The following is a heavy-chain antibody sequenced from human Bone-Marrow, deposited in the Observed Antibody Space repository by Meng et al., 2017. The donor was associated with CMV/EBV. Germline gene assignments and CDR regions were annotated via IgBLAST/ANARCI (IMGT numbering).Heavy chain of an antibody. D-gene: IGHD2-2*02. J-gene: IGHJ6*02. CDR2: ISAYNGNT. Sequence: ASVKVSCKASGYTFTSYGISWVRQAPGQGLEWMGWISAYNGNTNYAQKFQGRVTMTTDTSTSTAYMELRSLRSDDTAVYYCARGPVLDIVVVPAAIDYYSMDVWGQGTTVTVSS. CDR3: ARGPVLDIVVVPAAIDYYSMDV. V-gene: IGHV1-18*01. CDR1: GYTFTSYG.